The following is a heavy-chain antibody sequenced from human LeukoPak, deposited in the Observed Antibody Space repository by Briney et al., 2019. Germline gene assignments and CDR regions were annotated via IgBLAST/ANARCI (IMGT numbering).Heavy chain of an antibody. D-gene: IGHD2-2*01. Sequence: SETLSLTCTVSGVSISSYYWTWIRQPPGKGLEWIGCIYYSGSTNYNPSLKSRVTISVDTSKNQFSLKLSSVTAADTAMYYCARALKVPAASGIFDYWGQGTLVTVSS. CDR2: IYYSGST. CDR3: ARALKVPAASGIFDY. V-gene: IGHV4-59*01. J-gene: IGHJ4*02. CDR1: GVSISSYY.